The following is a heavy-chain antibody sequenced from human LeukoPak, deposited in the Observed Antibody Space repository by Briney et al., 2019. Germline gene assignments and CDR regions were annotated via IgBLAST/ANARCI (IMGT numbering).Heavy chain of an antibody. V-gene: IGHV4-59*08. Sequence: SETLSLTCTVSGDSIINYYWSWIRQSPGKGLEWIGYIYYSGSTKYNPSLKSRVTISVDTSKNQFSLKLSSVTAADTDVYYCARHRGSGSPYFDSWGQGTLVTVCS. J-gene: IGHJ4*02. CDR3: ARHRGSGSPYFDS. D-gene: IGHD3-10*01. CDR1: GDSIINYY. CDR2: IYYSGST.